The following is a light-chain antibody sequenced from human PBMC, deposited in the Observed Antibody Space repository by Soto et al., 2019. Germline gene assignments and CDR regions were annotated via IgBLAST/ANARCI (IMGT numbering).Light chain of an antibody. V-gene: IGLV2-14*01. CDR3: SSYTSTSTLPYV. CDR1: SSDVGGYNY. CDR2: EVS. J-gene: IGLJ1*01. Sequence: QSVLTQPASVSGSPGQSITISCTGTSSDVGGYNYVCWYQHHPGKAPKLIIYEVSDRPSGVSSRFSGSKSSNTASLTISGLQAEDEADYYCSSYTSTSTLPYVFGTGTKVTVL.